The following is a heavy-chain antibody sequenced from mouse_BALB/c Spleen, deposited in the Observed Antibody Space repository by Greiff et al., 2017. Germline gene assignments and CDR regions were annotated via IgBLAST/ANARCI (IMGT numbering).Heavy chain of an antibody. CDR1: GFTFSDYY. CDR3: AREGHYYGSWFAY. V-gene: IGHV5-4*02. CDR2: ISDGGSYT. D-gene: IGHD1-2*01. J-gene: IGHJ3*01. Sequence: EVMLVESGGGLVKPGGSLKLSCAASGFTFSDYYMYWVRQTPEKRLEWVATISDGGSYTYYPDRVKGRFTISRDNAKNNLYLQMSSLKSEDTAMYYCAREGHYYGSWFAYWGQGTLVTVSA.